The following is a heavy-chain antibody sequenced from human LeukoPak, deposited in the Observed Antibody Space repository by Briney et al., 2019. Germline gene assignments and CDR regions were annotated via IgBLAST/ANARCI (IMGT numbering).Heavy chain of an antibody. D-gene: IGHD5-24*01. CDR2: ISGSGNTI. CDR1: GFTFSDYY. Sequence: GGSLRLSCAASGFTFSDYYMSWIRQAPGKGLEWISYISGSGNTIYYADSVKGRFTISRDNARNSLYLQMNSLRVEDTALYYCARERLWSRDGYNPFWGPGTLVTVSS. CDR3: ARERLWSRDGYNPF. J-gene: IGHJ4*02. V-gene: IGHV3-11*04.